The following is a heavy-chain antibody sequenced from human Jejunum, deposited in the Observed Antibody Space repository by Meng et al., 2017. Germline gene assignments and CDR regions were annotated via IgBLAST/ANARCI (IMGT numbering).Heavy chain of an antibody. J-gene: IGHJ4*02. D-gene: IGHD4-17*01. CDR3: ARGAGDRFDF. V-gene: IGHV4-30-2*01. CDR2: IFNSGST. CDR1: GGSMSSSYYS. Sequence: QVQVQESGPGLVKPPQSLSLTCTVSGGSMSSSYYSWGWIRQPPGKGLEWIGYIFNSGSTHFNPSLKSRVTISMDSSKNQFSLNLTSVTAGDTAVYYCARGAGDRFDFWGRGTLVTVSS.